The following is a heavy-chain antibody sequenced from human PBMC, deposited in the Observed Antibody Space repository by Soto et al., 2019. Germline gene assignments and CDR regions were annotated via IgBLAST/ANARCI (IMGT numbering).Heavy chain of an antibody. CDR1: GFTFSNAW. D-gene: IGHD6-19*01. J-gene: IGHJ6*02. CDR2: IKSKTDGGTT. CDR3: TSTMARGSSGWYPHYYYYGMDV. Sequence: EVQLVESGGGLVRPGGSLRLSCAASGFTFSNAWMSWVRQAPGKGLEWVGRIKSKTDGGTTDYAAPVKGRFTISRDDSKNXXYXQXTSLKTEDTAVYYCTSTMARGSSGWYPHYYYYGMDVWGQGTTVTVSS. V-gene: IGHV3-15*01.